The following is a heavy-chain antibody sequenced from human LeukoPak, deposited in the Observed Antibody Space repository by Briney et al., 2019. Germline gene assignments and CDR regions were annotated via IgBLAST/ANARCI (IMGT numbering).Heavy chain of an antibody. V-gene: IGHV3-21*01. D-gene: IGHD3-22*01. J-gene: IGHJ4*02. CDR3: ARDGPGRNYYDSSGYSPNVDY. Sequence: PGGSLRLSCAASGFTFSSYSVNWVRQAPGKGLEWVSSISYSSSYIYYADSVKGRFTISRDNARNSLYLQMNSLRVEDTAVYYCARDGPGRNYYDSSGYSPNVDYWGQGSLVTVSS. CDR1: GFTFSSYS. CDR2: ISYSSSYI.